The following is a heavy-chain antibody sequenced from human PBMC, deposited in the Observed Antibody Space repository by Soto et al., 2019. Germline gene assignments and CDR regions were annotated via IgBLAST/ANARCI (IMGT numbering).Heavy chain of an antibody. CDR3: AKDMSSSWYDFPRAFDI. CDR1: GFTFDDYA. CDR2: ISWNSGSI. D-gene: IGHD6-13*01. V-gene: IGHV3-9*01. J-gene: IGHJ3*02. Sequence: EVQLVESGGGLVQPGRSLRLSCAASGFTFDDYAMHWVRQAPGKGLEWVSGISWNSGSIGYADSVKGRFTISRDNAKNSLYLQMNSLRAEDTALYYCAKDMSSSWYDFPRAFDIWGQGTMVIVSS.